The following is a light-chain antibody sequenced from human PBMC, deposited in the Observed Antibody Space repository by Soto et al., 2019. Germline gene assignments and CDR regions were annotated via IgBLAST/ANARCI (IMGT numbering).Light chain of an antibody. CDR3: QQYGSSPWT. J-gene: IGKJ1*01. CDR1: QSVSSSY. V-gene: IGKV3-20*01. CDR2: GAS. Sequence: DIVLTQSPGTMSLSPGERATLSCRASQSVSSSYLAWYQQKPGQAPRLLTYGASSRATGIPDRFSGSGSGTDFTLTISRLEPEDFAVYYCQQYGSSPWTFGQGTKVDIK.